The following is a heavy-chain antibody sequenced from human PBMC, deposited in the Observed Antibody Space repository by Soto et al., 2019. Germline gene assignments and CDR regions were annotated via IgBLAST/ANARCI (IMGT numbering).Heavy chain of an antibody. V-gene: IGHV3-48*03. CDR2: ISSSSSYI. CDR3: ARDFSSSSYNYFDY. J-gene: IGHJ4*02. Sequence: EVQLVESGGGLVQPGGSLRLSCAASGFTFSSYEMNWVRQAPGKGLEWVSYISSSSSYIYYADSVKGRFTISRDNAKNSLYLQMNSLRAEDTAVYYCARDFSSSSYNYFDYWGQGTLVTVSS. D-gene: IGHD6-6*01. CDR1: GFTFSSYE.